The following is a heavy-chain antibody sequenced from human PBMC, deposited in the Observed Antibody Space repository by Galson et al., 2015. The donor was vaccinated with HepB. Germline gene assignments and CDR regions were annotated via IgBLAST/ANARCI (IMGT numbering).Heavy chain of an antibody. V-gene: IGHV1-2*06. CDR2: INPNSGGT. D-gene: IGHD5-12*01. CDR3: ARVRPSYSGYEQGFDP. CDR1: GYTFTGYY. Sequence: SVKVSCKASGYTFTGYYMHWVRQAPGQGLEWMGRINPNSGGTNYAQKFQGRVTMTRDTSISTAYMELSRLRSDNTAVYYCARVRPSYSGYEQGFDPWGQGTLVTVSS. J-gene: IGHJ5*02.